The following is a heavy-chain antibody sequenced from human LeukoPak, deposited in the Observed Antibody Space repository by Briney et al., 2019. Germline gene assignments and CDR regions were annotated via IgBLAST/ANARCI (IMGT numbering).Heavy chain of an antibody. V-gene: IGHV3-11*04. J-gene: IGHJ5*02. CDR2: ISSSGSTV. Sequence: GGSLRLSCAASGFTFTVYYMTWIRQAPGKGLEWVSYISSSGSTVYYADSVRGRVTISRDNTKNSLYLQMSSLRAEDTAVYYCARHLDWFDPWGQGTLVTVSS. CDR3: ARHLDWFDP. CDR1: GFTFTVYY.